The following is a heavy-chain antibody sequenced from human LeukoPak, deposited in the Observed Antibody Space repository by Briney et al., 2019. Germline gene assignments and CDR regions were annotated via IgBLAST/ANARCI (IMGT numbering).Heavy chain of an antibody. Sequence: GASVKVSCKASGYTFTNYGINWVRQAPGQGLEWMGWISAYNGNTNYAQNFQGRVTMTTVTSTSTAYMELRGLRSDDTAVYYCARTPYYDFWSGYYHFDYWARGTLVTVSS. CDR1: GYTFTNYG. J-gene: IGHJ4*02. CDR2: ISAYNGNT. CDR3: ARTPYYDFWSGYYHFDY. D-gene: IGHD3-3*01. V-gene: IGHV1-18*01.